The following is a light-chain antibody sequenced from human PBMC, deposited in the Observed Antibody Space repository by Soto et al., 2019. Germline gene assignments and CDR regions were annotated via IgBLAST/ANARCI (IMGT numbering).Light chain of an antibody. CDR3: QQYDNWPPFFT. Sequence: EVVMTQSPATLSVSPGDRATLSCRASQNIGTNVAWYQHKPGQAPRLLIYGASTRATDISPRFSGSGSGSEFSLTVSSLQSEDFAVYYCQQYDNWPPFFTFGPGTKVDIQ. V-gene: IGKV3-15*01. CDR2: GAS. J-gene: IGKJ3*01. CDR1: QNIGTN.